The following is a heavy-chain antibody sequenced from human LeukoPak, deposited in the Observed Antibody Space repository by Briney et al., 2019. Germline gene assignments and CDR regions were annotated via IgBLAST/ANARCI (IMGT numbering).Heavy chain of an antibody. CDR3: ARSYYDFWSGYYTSLDY. CDR2: IYYSGRT. D-gene: IGHD3-3*01. V-gene: IGHV4-39*01. CDR1: GGCIRSSSDS. Sequence: PSETLSLTCTVSGGCIRSSSDSWCVLREPPGKGSVRLGGIYYSGRTYYNPFLKSGISISVDTSKNQFSLKLSSVTSADTAVYYCARSYYDFWSGYYTSLDYWGQGTLVTVSS. J-gene: IGHJ4*02.